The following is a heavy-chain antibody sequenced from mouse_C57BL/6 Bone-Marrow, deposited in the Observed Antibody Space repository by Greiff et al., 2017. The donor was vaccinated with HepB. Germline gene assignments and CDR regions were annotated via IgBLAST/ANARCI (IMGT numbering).Heavy chain of an antibody. D-gene: IGHD1-1*01. J-gene: IGHJ2*01. CDR2: INPSNGGT. CDR1: GYTFTSYW. Sequence: QVQLQQSGTELVKPGASVKLSCKASGYTFTSYWMHWVKQRPGQGLEWIGNINPSNGGTNYNEKFKSKATLTVDKSSSTAYMQLSSLTSEDSAVYYCARSILRVPYFDYWGQGTTLTVSS. V-gene: IGHV1-53*01. CDR3: ARSILRVPYFDY.